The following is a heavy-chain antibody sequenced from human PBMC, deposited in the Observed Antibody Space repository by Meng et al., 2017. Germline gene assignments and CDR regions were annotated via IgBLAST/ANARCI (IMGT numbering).Heavy chain of an antibody. CDR3: ARGLQGYYDSSGYDAPFFDI. CDR2: ISSNGGST. D-gene: IGHD3-22*01. J-gene: IGHJ3*02. CDR1: GFTFSSYA. V-gene: IGHV3-64*01. Sequence: ESLKISCAASGFTFSSYAMHWVRQAPGKGLEYVSAISSNGGSTYYANSVKGRFTISRDNSKNTLYLQMGSLRAEDMAVYYCARGLQGYYDSSGYDAPFFDIWGQGTMVTVSS.